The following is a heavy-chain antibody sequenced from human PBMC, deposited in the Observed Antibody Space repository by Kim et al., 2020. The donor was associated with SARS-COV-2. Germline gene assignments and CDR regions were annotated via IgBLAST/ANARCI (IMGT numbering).Heavy chain of an antibody. CDR1: GYTFTSYG. Sequence: ASVKVSCKASGYTFTSYGISWVRQAPGQGLEWMGWISAYNGNTNYAQKLQGRVTMTTDTSTSTAYMELRSLRSDDTAVYYCARVPLTRRYGSGSYYGAYFDYWGQGTLVTVSS. CDR3: ARVPLTRRYGSGSYYGAYFDY. J-gene: IGHJ4*02. D-gene: IGHD3-10*01. V-gene: IGHV1-18*04. CDR2: ISAYNGNT.